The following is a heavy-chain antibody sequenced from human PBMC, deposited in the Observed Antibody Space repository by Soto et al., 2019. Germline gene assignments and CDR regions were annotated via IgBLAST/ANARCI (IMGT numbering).Heavy chain of an antibody. Sequence: PGGSLRLSXAASGFTFSTYALSWVRQAPGKGLERVSAISANGQGIYYADSVRGRFTISRDNSKNTIFLHMDSLRAEDTAVYYCAKDRNYPRDQFHYWGQGTLVTVSS. V-gene: IGHV3-23*01. J-gene: IGHJ4*02. CDR2: ISANGQGI. D-gene: IGHD1-7*01. CDR1: GFTFSTYA. CDR3: AKDRNYPRDQFHY.